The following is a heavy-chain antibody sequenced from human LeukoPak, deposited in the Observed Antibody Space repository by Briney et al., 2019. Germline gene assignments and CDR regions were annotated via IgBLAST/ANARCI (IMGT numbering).Heavy chain of an antibody. J-gene: IGHJ4*02. Sequence: EKENEWMGRIIPILGIANYAQKFQGGVTITADNSTSTAYMELSSLRSEDTAVYYCARDPHPYSSSSYFDYWGQGTLVTVSS. D-gene: IGHD6-13*01. CDR3: ARDPHPYSSSSYFDY. V-gene: IGHV1-69*04. CDR2: IIPILGIA.